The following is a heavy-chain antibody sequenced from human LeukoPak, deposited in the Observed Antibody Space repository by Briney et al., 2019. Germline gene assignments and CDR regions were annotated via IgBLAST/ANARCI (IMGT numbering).Heavy chain of an antibody. D-gene: IGHD3-3*01. Sequence: PSETLSLTCTVSGGSISSGGYYWSWIRQHPGKGLEWIGYIYYSGSTYYNPSLKSRVTISVDTSKNQFSLKLSSVTAADTAVYYCARHRAYYDFWSGSNLLRYFDLEARADAFDIWGQGTMVTVSS. J-gene: IGHJ3*02. CDR3: ARHRAYYDFWSGSNLLRYFDLEARADAFDI. V-gene: IGHV4-39*01. CDR1: GGSISSGGYY. CDR2: IYYSGST.